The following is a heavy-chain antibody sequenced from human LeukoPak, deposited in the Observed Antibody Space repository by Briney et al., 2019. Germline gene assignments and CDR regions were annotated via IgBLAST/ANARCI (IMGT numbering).Heavy chain of an antibody. CDR1: GGSISSHY. J-gene: IGHJ4*02. V-gene: IGHV4-59*11. D-gene: IGHD2-15*01. CDR3: ARERRRDSHLDY. Sequence: SETLSLTCTVSGGSISSHYWSWIRQPPGKGLEWIGYVYYSGSTNYNPSLKSRVTMSVDTSKNQFSLKLSSVTAADTAVYYCARERRRDSHLDYWGQGTLVTVSS. CDR2: VYYSGST.